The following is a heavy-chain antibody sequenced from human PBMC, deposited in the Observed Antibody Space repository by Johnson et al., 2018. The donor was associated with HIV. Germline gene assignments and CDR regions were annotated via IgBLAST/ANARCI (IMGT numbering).Heavy chain of an antibody. D-gene: IGHD1-26*01. Sequence: EVQLVESGGGVVQPGRSLRLSCAASGFTFSSYAMHWVRQAPGKGLEYVSAISSNGGSTYYANSVKGRFTISRDNSKNTLYLQMGSLRAEDMAVYYCARGWELLTPAFDIWGQGTMVTVSS. V-gene: IGHV3-64*01. CDR1: GFTFSSYA. CDR2: ISSNGGST. CDR3: ARGWELLTPAFDI. J-gene: IGHJ3*02.